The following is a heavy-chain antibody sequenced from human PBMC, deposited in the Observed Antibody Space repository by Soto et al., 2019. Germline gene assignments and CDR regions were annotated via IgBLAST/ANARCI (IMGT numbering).Heavy chain of an antibody. CDR3: ARDYQGGYSYGYVYYGRDV. CDR1: GGTFSSYA. J-gene: IGHJ6*04. D-gene: IGHD5-18*01. V-gene: IGHV1-69*01. CDR2: IIPILGTA. Sequence: QVQLVQSGAEVKKPGSSVKVSCKASGGTFSSYAISWVRQAPGPGLEWMGGIIPILGTANYAQKFQGRVTITADESTSTAYMELSSLRSEDKAVYYCARDYQGGYSYGYVYYGRDVWGKGTKVTVSS.